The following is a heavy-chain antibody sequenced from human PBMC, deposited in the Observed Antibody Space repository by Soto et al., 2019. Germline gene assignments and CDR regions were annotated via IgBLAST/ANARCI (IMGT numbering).Heavy chain of an antibody. J-gene: IGHJ4*02. CDR3: AKDLSVIATVNYFDS. D-gene: IGHD4-17*01. CDR1: GFTFSDYG. V-gene: IGHV3-30*18. Sequence: QVQLVESVGGVVQPGRSLRLSCTASGFTFSDYGMHWVRQAPGKGLEWVAVIPYDGTKKYYADSVKGRFTISRDNSKNTLYLQMNSLRAEDTSVYYCAKDLSVIATVNYFDSWGQGKLVTVSS. CDR2: IPYDGTKK.